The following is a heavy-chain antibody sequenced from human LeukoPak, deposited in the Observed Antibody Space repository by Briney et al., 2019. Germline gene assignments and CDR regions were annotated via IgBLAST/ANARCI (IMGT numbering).Heavy chain of an antibody. CDR3: AVGVDYGGNSNWFDP. Sequence: GGSLRLSCAASGFTFRRYSMSWVRQAPGKGLEWVANIKEDGSEIYYVDSVKGRFTIFRDNTKNSLYLQTSSLRAEDTAVYYCAVGVDYGGNSNWFDPWGQGTLVTVSS. D-gene: IGHD4-23*01. J-gene: IGHJ5*02. V-gene: IGHV3-7*01. CDR2: IKEDGSEI. CDR1: GFTFRRYS.